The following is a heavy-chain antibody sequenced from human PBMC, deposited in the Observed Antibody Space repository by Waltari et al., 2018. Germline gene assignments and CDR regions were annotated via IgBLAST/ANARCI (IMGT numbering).Heavy chain of an antibody. J-gene: IGHJ5*02. Sequence: QLQLQESGPGLVKPSETLSLTCTVSGGSISSSSYYWGWLRQPPGQGLEWIGSIYYSGSTYYNPSLKSRVTISVDTSKNQFSLKLSSVTAADTAVYYCARDAIYYYDSSGYSNWFDPWGQGTLVTVSS. CDR3: ARDAIYYYDSSGYSNWFDP. D-gene: IGHD3-22*01. CDR2: IYYSGST. CDR1: GGSISSSSYY. V-gene: IGHV4-39*07.